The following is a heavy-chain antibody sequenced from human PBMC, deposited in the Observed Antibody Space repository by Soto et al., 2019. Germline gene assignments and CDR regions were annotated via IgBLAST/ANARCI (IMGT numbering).Heavy chain of an antibody. V-gene: IGHV1-8*01. CDR1: GYTFTSYD. Sequence: QVQLVQSGAEVKKPRASVKVSCKASGYTFTSYDINWVRQATGQGLEWMGWMNPNSGNTGYAQKFQGRVTMTRNTSISTAYMELGSLRSEDTAVYYCARAYRIAVAGTLYFQHWGQGTLVTVSS. CDR3: ARAYRIAVAGTLYFQH. J-gene: IGHJ1*01. D-gene: IGHD6-19*01. CDR2: MNPNSGNT.